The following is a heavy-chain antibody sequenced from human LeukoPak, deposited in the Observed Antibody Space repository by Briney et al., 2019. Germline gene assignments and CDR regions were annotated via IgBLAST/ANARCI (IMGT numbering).Heavy chain of an antibody. J-gene: IGHJ4*02. CDR2: IYYSGST. CDR1: GGSISSYY. CDR3: ARDGPPLY. V-gene: IGHV4-59*01. Sequence: TSETLSLTCTVSGGSISSYYWSWIRQPPGKGLEWIGYIYYSGSTNYNPSLKSRVTISVDTSKNQFSLKLSSVTAADTAVYHCARDGPPLYWGQGTLVTVSS.